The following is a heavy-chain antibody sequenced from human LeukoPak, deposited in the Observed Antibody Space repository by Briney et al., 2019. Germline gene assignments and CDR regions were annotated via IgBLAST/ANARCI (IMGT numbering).Heavy chain of an antibody. Sequence: GGSLRLSCVASGFTFGAYAMHWVRQAPGKGLEWVAFTRYDGGETNYADYVKGRFTMSRDNSKNTLYMEMNSLRVEDTAVYFCAKDLEITMIRGVCEYWGQGTLVTVSS. D-gene: IGHD3-10*01. V-gene: IGHV3-30*02. J-gene: IGHJ4*02. CDR2: TRYDGGET. CDR1: GFTFGAYA. CDR3: AKDLEITMIRGVCEY.